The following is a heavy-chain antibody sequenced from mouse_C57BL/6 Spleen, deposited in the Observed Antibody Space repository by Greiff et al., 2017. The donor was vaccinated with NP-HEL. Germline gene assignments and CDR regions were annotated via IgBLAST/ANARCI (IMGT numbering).Heavy chain of an antibody. CDR2: IYPGDGDT. CDR3: AREYYGSNYFDY. D-gene: IGHD1-1*01. J-gene: IGHJ2*01. CDR1: GYAFSSSW. Sequence: VQLQQSGPELVKPGASVKISCKASGYAFSSSWMNWVKQRPGKGLEWIGRIYPGDGDTNYNGKFKGKATLTADKSSSTAYMQLSSLTSEDSAVYFCAREYYGSNYFDYWGQGTTLTVSS. V-gene: IGHV1-82*01.